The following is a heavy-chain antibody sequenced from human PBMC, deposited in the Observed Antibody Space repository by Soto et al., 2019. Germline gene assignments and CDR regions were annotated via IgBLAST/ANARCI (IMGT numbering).Heavy chain of an antibody. CDR1: GYTFTGYY. J-gene: IGHJ4*02. CDR3: ARLAEDKNWNFDY. Sequence: ASVKVSCKASGYTFTGYYMHWVRQAPGQGLEWMGWINPNSGGTNYAQKFQGRVTMTRDTSISTAYMELSRLRSDDTAVYYCARLAEDKNWNFDYWGQGTLVTVSS. CDR2: INPNSGGT. V-gene: IGHV1-2*02. D-gene: IGHD1-1*01.